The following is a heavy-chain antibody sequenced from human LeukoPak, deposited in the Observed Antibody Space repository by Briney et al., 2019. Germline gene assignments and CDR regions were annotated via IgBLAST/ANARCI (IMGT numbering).Heavy chain of an antibody. J-gene: IGHJ4*02. D-gene: IGHD3-10*01. Sequence: GGSLRLSCAASGFTFTSYGMHWVRQAPGKGLEWVAVIWYDGSDKFYADSVKGRFTISRDNSKKMLYLQMNSLRAEDTAVYYCARGRVVIPEGPDYWGQGTLVTVSS. V-gene: IGHV3-33*01. CDR3: ARGRVVIPEGPDY. CDR2: IWYDGSDK. CDR1: GFTFTSYG.